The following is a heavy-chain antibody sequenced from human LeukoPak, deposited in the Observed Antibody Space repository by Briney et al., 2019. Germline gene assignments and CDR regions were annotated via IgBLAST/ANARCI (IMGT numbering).Heavy chain of an antibody. CDR3: ARLPTITFFDY. CDR1: GYSISSGFY. J-gene: IGHJ4*02. Sequence: SETLSLTCTVSGYSISSGFYWGWIRQPPGRGLEWIGSIYYSGSTSYNPSLKSRVTISVDTSKNQFSLKLSSVTAADTAVYYCARLPTITFFDYWGQGTLVTVSS. CDR2: IYYSGST. V-gene: IGHV4-38-2*02. D-gene: IGHD5-12*01.